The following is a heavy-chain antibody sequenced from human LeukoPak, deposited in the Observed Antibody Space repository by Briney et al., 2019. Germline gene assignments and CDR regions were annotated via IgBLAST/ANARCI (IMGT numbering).Heavy chain of an antibody. CDR3: ARVYYHDSSGYSPITPVRYVDY. D-gene: IGHD3-22*01. V-gene: IGHV4-38-2*02. J-gene: IGHJ4*02. CDR1: GYSISSGYY. CDR2: IYHSGST. Sequence: SETLSLTCTVSGYSISSGYYWGWIRQPPGKGLEWIGSIYHSGSTYYNPSLKSRVTISVDTSKNQFSLKLSSVTAADTAVYYCARVYYHDSSGYSPITPVRYVDYWDQGTLVTVSS.